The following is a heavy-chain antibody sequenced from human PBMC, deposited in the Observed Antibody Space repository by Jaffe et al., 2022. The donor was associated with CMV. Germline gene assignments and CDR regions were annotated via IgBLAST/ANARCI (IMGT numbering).Heavy chain of an antibody. CDR3: ARELEMATTLGVEYYYYGMDV. D-gene: IGHD5-12*01. V-gene: IGHV1-8*01. Sequence: QVQLVQSGAEVKKPGASVKVSCKASGYTFTSYDINWVRQATGQGLEWMGWMNPNSGNTGYAQKFQGRVTMTRNTSISTAYMELSSLRSEDTAVYYCARELEMATTLGVEYYYYGMDVWGQGTTVTVSS. J-gene: IGHJ6*02. CDR2: MNPNSGNT. CDR1: GYTFTSYD.